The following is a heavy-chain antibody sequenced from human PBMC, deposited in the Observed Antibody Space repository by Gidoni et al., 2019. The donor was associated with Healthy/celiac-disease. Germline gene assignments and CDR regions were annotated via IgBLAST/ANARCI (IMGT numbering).Heavy chain of an antibody. CDR2: ISGSGGST. J-gene: IGHJ4*02. CDR1: GFSVSSYA. V-gene: IGHV3-23*01. CDR3: AKPPQGSLDY. Sequence: EVQLLESGGGLVQPGGSLRLSCAASGFSVSSYAMSWVRQAPGKGLEWVSAISGSGGSTNYADSVKGRFTISRDNSKNTLFLQMNSLRVEDTAVYYCAKPPQGSLDYWGQGTLVTVSS.